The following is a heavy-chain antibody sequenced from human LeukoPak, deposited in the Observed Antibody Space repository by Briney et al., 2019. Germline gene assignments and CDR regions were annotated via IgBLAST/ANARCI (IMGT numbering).Heavy chain of an antibody. CDR1: GYTFTSYD. V-gene: IGHV1-8*01. Sequence: ASVKVSCKASGYTFTSYDINWVRQATGQGLEWMGWVNPNSGNTGYAQKFQGRVTMTRNTSISTAYMELRSLRSDDTAVYYCARVRCGGDCSHYYYYYYMDVWGKGTTVTVSS. CDR3: ARVRCGGDCSHYYYYYYMDV. J-gene: IGHJ6*03. D-gene: IGHD2-21*02. CDR2: VNPNSGNT.